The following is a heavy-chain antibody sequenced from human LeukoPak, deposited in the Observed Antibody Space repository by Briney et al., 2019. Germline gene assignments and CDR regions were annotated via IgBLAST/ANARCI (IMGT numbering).Heavy chain of an antibody. CDR3: ATDHPRGDAFDF. CDR1: GYTLTELS. V-gene: IGHV1-24*01. J-gene: IGHJ3*01. CDR2: FDPEDGET. Sequence: ASVKVSCKVSGYTLTELSMHWVRQTPGKGLEWMGGFDPEDGETVYAQKFQDRFTMNEDSSSDTAYMELSSLRPEDTAVYFCATDHPRGDAFDFWGQGTMVTVSS.